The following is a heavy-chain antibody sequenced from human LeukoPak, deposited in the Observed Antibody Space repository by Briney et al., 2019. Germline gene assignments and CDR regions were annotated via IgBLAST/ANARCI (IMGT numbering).Heavy chain of an antibody. Sequence: SQTLSLTCAISGISFSSNNGTWNWIRQSPSRGLEWLGRTFYRSKWFHAYAISVKSRITINPDTSKNQFSLQLTSVTPEDTAVYYCVGGDWYFDLWGRGTLVTVSS. CDR1: GISFSSNNGT. CDR2: TFYRSKWFH. V-gene: IGHV6-1*01. J-gene: IGHJ2*01. CDR3: VGGDWYFDL.